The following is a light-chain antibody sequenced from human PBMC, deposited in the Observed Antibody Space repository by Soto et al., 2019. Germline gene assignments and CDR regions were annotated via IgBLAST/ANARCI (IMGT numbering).Light chain of an antibody. CDR3: SFYTPIRTNFL. V-gene: IGLV2-14*01. CDR1: GSDIGGYDY. Sequence: QSVLTQPASVSGSPGQSITIACTGSGSDIGGYDYVSWYQQHPGRAPKLVIYEVIKRPLGISDRFSGSKSGNTASLTISGRGGEDEAVYFCSFYTPIRTNFLFGGGTKLTVL. J-gene: IGLJ2*01. CDR2: EVI.